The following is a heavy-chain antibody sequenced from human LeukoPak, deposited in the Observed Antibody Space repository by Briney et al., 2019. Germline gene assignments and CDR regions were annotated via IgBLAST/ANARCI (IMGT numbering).Heavy chain of an antibody. D-gene: IGHD6-13*01. CDR2: ISYDGSNK. J-gene: IGHJ6*03. V-gene: IGHV3-30*18. Sequence: GGSLRLSCAASGFTFSSYGMHWVRQAPGKGLEWVAVISYDGSNKYYADSVKGRFTISRDNSKNTLYLQMNSLRAEDTAVYYCAKPGSSRYYYYYYMDVWGKGTTVTVSS. CDR1: GFTFSSYG. CDR3: AKPGSSRYYYYYYMDV.